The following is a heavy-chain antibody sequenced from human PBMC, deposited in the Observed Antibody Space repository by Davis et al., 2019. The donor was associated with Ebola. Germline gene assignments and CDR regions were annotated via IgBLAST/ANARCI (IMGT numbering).Heavy chain of an antibody. CDR2: ISYDGSNK. J-gene: IGHJ6*02. CDR1: GFTFSSYA. D-gene: IGHD6-6*01. CDR3: AKDTEQLVSNYGMDV. Sequence: GESLKISCAASGFTFSSYAMHWVRQAPGKGLEWVAVISYDGSNKYYADSVKGRLTISRDNAKNSLYLQMNSLRAEDTALYYCAKDTEQLVSNYGMDVWGQGTTVTVSS. V-gene: IGHV3-30-3*01.